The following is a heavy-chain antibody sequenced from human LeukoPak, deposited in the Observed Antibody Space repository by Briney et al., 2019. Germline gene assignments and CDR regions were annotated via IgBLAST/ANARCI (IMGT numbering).Heavy chain of an antibody. Sequence: GGSLRLSCAASGFTFNSYAMSWVRQAPGKGLEWVSAISDDGGGAYYTDSVKGRFTISRDNSKSTLYLQMNSLRAEDTAVYYCAKDGDYIWGSYRSNPNWGQGTLVTVSS. CDR3: AKDGDYIWGSYRSNPN. D-gene: IGHD3-16*02. V-gene: IGHV3-23*01. CDR2: ISDDGGGA. J-gene: IGHJ4*02. CDR1: GFTFNSYA.